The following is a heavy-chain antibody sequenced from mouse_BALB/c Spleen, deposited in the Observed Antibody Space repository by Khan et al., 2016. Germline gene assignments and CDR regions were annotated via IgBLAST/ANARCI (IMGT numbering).Heavy chain of an antibody. CDR3: ARTGDYPYYAMDY. V-gene: IGHV9-3*02. Sequence: QIQLVQSGPELKKPGETVKISCKASEYTFTNYGMNWVKQAPGKGLKWMGWINTNTGEPTYAEEFKGRFAFSLEASASTAYLQINNLKNEDSATYFCARTGDYPYYAMDYWGHGPSVTVSS. J-gene: IGHJ4*01. D-gene: IGHD2-13*01. CDR1: EYTFTNYG. CDR2: INTNTGEP.